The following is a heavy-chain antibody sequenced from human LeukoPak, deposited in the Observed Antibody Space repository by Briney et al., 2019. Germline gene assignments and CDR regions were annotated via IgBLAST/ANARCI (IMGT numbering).Heavy chain of an antibody. J-gene: IGHJ4*02. CDR3: AKDRFNSSSSWYLVY. Sequence: GGSLRLSCVASGFTASTPATTVYMHWVRQAPGKGLEWVSVIYSGGATYYAGSVKGRLTISRDNSKNTLYLQMNSLRAEDTAVYYCAKDRFNSSSSWYLVYWGQGTLVTVSS. CDR2: IYSGGAT. D-gene: IGHD6-13*01. V-gene: IGHV3-53*01. CDR1: GFTASTPATT.